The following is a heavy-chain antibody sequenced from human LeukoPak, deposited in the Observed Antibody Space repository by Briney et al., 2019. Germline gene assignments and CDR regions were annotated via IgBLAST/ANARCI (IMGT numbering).Heavy chain of an antibody. CDR3: AKAAELWFGELTYYFDY. V-gene: IGHV3-21*01. CDR1: GFTFSSYS. Sequence: GGSLRLSCAASGFTFSSYSMNWVRQAPGKGLEWVSSISSSSSYIYYADSVKGRFTISRDNAKNSLYLQMNSLRAEDTAVYYCAKAAELWFGELTYYFDYWGQGTLVTVSS. J-gene: IGHJ4*02. CDR2: ISSSSSYI. D-gene: IGHD3-10*01.